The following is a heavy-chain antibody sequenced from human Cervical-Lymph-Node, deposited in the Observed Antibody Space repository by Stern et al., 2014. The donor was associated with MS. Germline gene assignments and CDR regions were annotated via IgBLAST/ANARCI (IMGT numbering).Heavy chain of an antibody. Sequence: QVTLRESGPTLVKPTQTLTLTCTSSGFSLSTSGVGVGWIRQPPGQALEWLVLLSCDDDKRYSPSLKSRLTITKDTSKNQVVLTMTNMDPVDTATYYCARRRDYGDFSGFDYWGQGTLITVSS. CDR2: LSCDDDK. V-gene: IGHV2-5*02. D-gene: IGHD4-17*01. CDR1: GFSLSTSGVG. J-gene: IGHJ4*02. CDR3: ARRRDYGDFSGFDY.